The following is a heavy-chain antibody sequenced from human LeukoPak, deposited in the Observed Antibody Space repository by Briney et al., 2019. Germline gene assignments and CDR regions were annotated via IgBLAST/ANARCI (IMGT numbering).Heavy chain of an antibody. J-gene: IGHJ4*02. V-gene: IGHV3-53*01. CDR1: GFTVSTKF. CDR2: IYSGGNT. CDR3: ARGNCTSISCFTFDS. D-gene: IGHD2-2*01. Sequence: PVGSLRLSCAASGFTVSTKFLTWVRQAPGKGLEWVSIIYSGGNTYLADSVKGRFTISRDISKNTLYLQMNNLRAEDTAVYSCARGNCTSISCFTFDSWGQGTQVTVSS.